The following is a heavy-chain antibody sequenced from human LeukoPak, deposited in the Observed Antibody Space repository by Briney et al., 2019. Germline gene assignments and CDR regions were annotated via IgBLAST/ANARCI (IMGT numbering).Heavy chain of an antibody. CDR3: ARRRGAYGDFVY. V-gene: IGHV4-61*09. J-gene: IGHJ4*02. CDR2: INDSGST. Sequence: SQTLSLTCTVSGGSISSGSYYWSWIRQPAGKGLEWIGEINDSGSTNYNPSLKSRVTISVDTSKNQFSLRLNSVTAADTAVYYCARRRGAYGDFVYWGQGTLVTVSS. CDR1: GGSISSGSYY. D-gene: IGHD4-17*01.